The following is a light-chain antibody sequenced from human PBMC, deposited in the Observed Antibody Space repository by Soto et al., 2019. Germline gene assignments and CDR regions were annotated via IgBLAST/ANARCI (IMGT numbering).Light chain of an antibody. CDR3: QVWHRRSDHYV. V-gene: IGLV3-21*02. J-gene: IGLJ1*01. CDR2: NDD. CDR1: NIGNIN. Sequence: SYELTQRPSVSVAPGQTATITCGGDNIGNINVHWYQQRPGQAPILVVYNDDDRPSGSPARFSGSYSGNTATLTISRVEAGDEADYYCQVWHRRSDHYVFGTGTKVTVL.